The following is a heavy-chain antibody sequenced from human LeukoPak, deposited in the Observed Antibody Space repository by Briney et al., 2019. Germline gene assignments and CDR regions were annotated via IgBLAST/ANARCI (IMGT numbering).Heavy chain of an antibody. V-gene: IGHV4-34*01. J-gene: IGHJ4*02. CDR2: INHSGST. CDR1: GGPFSGYY. Sequence: SETLSLTCAVYGGPFSGYYWSWIRQPPGKGLEWIGEINHSGSTNYNPSLKSRVTISVDTSKNQFSLKLSSVTAADTAVYYCARASPSRYCSSTSCYGYSYGPHGSPLDYWGQGTLVTVSS. D-gene: IGHD2-2*01. CDR3: ARASPSRYCSSTSCYGYSYGPHGSPLDY.